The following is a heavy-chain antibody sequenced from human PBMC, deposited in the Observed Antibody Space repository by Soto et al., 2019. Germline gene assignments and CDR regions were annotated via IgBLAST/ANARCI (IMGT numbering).Heavy chain of an antibody. V-gene: IGHV4-39*01. Sequence: QLQLQESGPGLVKPSETLSLTCTVSGGSISTSSYYWGWIRQPPGKGLEWIGSIYYSWSTYYNPSLKSRVTISADTSKNQFSRKLSSVTAADTAVYYCARLRAAAGGNRAYWGQGTLVTVSS. CDR3: ARLRAAAGGNRAY. J-gene: IGHJ4*02. CDR2: IYYSWST. CDR1: GGSISTSSYY. D-gene: IGHD6-13*01.